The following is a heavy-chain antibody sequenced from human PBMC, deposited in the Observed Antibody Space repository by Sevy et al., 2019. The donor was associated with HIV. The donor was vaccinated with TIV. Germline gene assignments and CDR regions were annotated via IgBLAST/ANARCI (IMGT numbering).Heavy chain of an antibody. V-gene: IGHV3-74*01. CDR1: GFPFNTYW. Sequence: GGSLRLSCAASGFPFNTYWMHWVRQAPGKGLLWVSRINSDGTSANYADSVKGRFTISRDNAKNTLYLQMNSLRVEDTAVYFCARDAAVYYNWFDTWGQGTLVTVSS. CDR2: INSDGTSA. D-gene: IGHD2-8*01. J-gene: IGHJ5*02. CDR3: ARDAAVYYNWFDT.